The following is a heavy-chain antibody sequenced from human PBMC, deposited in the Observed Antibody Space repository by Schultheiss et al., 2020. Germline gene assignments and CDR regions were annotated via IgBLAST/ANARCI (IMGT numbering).Heavy chain of an antibody. D-gene: IGHD6-6*01. J-gene: IGHJ6*02. CDR1: GGTFSSYA. Sequence: VKVSCKASGGTFSSYAISWVRQAPGQGLEWMGGIIPIFGTANYAQKFQGRVTITADESTSTAYMELSSLRSEDTAVYYCARDIGLWQLVLYGMDVWGQGTTVTVSS. CDR3: ARDIGLWQLVLYGMDV. CDR2: IIPIFGTA. V-gene: IGHV1-69*13.